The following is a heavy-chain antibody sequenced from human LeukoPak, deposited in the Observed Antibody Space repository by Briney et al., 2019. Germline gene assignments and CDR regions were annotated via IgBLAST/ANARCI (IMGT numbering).Heavy chain of an antibody. CDR3: AREFYYASSGYYYDFFDY. J-gene: IGHJ4*02. V-gene: IGHV4-39*07. CDR1: GVSMRSSNYY. Sequence: SETLSLTCSVSGVSMRSSNYYWGWIRQPPGKGLEWIGSIYYIGRSHYNPSLESRVTISVDTSKNQFSLKLSSVTAADTAVYYCAREFYYASSGYYYDFFDYWGQGTLVTVSS. CDR2: IYYIGRS. D-gene: IGHD3-22*01.